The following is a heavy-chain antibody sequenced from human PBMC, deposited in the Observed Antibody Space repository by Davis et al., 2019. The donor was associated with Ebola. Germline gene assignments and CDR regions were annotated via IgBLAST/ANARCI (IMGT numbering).Heavy chain of an antibody. D-gene: IGHD3-10*01. V-gene: IGHV4-59*01. CDR3: ARSNYGSGSYDS. CDR1: GGSISSYY. CDR2: IHYSGDT. J-gene: IGHJ5*01. Sequence: SETLSLTCTVPGGSISSYYWSWIRQPPGKGLEWIGYIHYSGDTKSNPSLKSRVTISVDTSKNQFSLKLNSVTAADTAVFYCARSNYGSGSYDSWGQGALVTVSS.